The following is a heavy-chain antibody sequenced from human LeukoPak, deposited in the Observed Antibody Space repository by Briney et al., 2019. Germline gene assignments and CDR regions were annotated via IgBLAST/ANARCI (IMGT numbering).Heavy chain of an antibody. V-gene: IGHV4-59*01. J-gene: IGHJ3*02. Sequence: KPSETLSLTCTVSGGSISSYYWSWIRQPPGKGLEWIGYIYYSGSTNYNPSLKSRVTISVGTSKNQFSLKLSSVTAADTAVYYCARDSRAYCGGDCYSRAFDIWGQGTMVTVSS. CDR3: ARDSRAYCGGDCYSRAFDI. CDR2: IYYSGST. CDR1: GGSISSYY. D-gene: IGHD2-21*02.